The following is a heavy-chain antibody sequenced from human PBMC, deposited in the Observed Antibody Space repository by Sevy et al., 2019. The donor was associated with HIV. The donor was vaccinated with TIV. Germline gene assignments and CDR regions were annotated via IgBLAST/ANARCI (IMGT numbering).Heavy chain of an antibody. CDR1: GFTFSSYA. D-gene: IGHD6-19*01. J-gene: IGHJ4*02. CDR2: IWYDGSNK. V-gene: IGHV3-33*01. Sequence: GGSLRLSCAASGFTFSSYAMHWVRQAPGKGLEWVTLIWYDGSNKYYADSVKGRFTISRDNSKNTLYLQMNSLRAEDTAVYYCGRAAGTSYHDSSALWGDYWGQGTLVTVSS. CDR3: GRAAGTSYHDSSALWGDY.